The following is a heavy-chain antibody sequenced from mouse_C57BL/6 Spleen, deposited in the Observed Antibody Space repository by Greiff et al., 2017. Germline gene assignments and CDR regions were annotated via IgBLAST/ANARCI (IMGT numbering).Heavy chain of an antibody. J-gene: IGHJ3*01. CDR3: ASMVTTGNAY. CDR1: GYTFTSYW. V-gene: IGHV1-69*01. D-gene: IGHD2-2*01. Sequence: QVQLKQPGAELVLPGASVKLSCKASGYTFTSYWMHWVKQRPGQGLEWIGEIDPSDSYTNYNQKFKGKSTLTVDKSSSTAYMQLSSLKSEDSAVYYCASMVTTGNAYWGQGTLVTVSA. CDR2: IDPSDSYT.